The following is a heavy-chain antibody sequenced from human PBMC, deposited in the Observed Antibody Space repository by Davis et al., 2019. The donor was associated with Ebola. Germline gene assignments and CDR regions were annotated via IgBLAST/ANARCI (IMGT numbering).Heavy chain of an antibody. CDR2: ISGSGGST. Sequence: PGGSLRLSCAASGFTFSSYAMSWVRQAPGKGLEWVSTISGSGGSTYHADSVKGRFTISRDNSKNTIYLQMRSLRAEDTAIYYCAQNRFSGAYNYFDFWGQGTL. D-gene: IGHD1-26*01. CDR1: GFTFSSYA. V-gene: IGHV3-23*01. J-gene: IGHJ4*01. CDR3: AQNRFSGAYNYFDF.